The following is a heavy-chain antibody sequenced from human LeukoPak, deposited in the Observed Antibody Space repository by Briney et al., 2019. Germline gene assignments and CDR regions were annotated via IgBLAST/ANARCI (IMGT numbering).Heavy chain of an antibody. CDR1: GYTFTSYG. CDR3: TRDHLAADGSDAFDI. V-gene: IGHV1-18*01. J-gene: IGHJ3*02. CDR2: ISPYNGNT. D-gene: IGHD6-13*01. Sequence: ASVKVSCKASGYTFTSYGINWVRQAPGQGLEWMGRISPYNGNTNYAQKFQGRVTVTTDTSTTTAYMDLRSLRSDDTAVYYCTRDHLAADGSDAFDIWGQGTMVTVSS.